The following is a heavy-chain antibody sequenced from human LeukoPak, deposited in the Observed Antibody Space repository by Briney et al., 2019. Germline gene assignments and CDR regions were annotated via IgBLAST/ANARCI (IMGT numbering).Heavy chain of an antibody. V-gene: IGHV1-46*01. CDR3: ARDVAGTRGYDY. D-gene: IGHD6-19*01. CDR2: INPSGGST. Sequence: ASVKVSCKASGYTFTSYYMHWVRQAPGQGLEWMGIINPSGGSTSYAQKFQGRVTMTRDMSTSTVYMELSSLRSEDTAVYYCARDVAGTRGYDYWGQGTLVAVSS. CDR1: GYTFTSYY. J-gene: IGHJ4*02.